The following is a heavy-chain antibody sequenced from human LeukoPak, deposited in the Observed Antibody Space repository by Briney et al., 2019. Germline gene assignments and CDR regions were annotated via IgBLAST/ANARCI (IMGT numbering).Heavy chain of an antibody. CDR3: AREGRPGAFDP. Sequence: PGGSLRLSRAASGFTFSDYNMYWIRQAPGKGPEWVSYITGSGRTMSYADSVKGRFSISKENAKNSLFLQMNSLRAEDTAVYYCAREGRPGAFDPWGQGTLVTVSS. CDR1: GFTFSDYN. V-gene: IGHV3-11*01. D-gene: IGHD3-10*01. CDR2: ITGSGRTM. J-gene: IGHJ5*02.